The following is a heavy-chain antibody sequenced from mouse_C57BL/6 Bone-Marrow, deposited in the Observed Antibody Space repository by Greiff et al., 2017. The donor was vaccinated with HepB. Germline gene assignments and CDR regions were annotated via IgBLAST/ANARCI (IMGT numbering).Heavy chain of an antibody. J-gene: IGHJ1*03. V-gene: IGHV3-8*01. CDR3: ARWKAYYSNHWYFDV. CDR1: GYSITSDY. CDR2: ISYSGST. Sequence: EVKVEESGPGLAKPSQTLSLTCSVTGYSITSDYRNWIRKFPGNKLEYMGYISYSGSTYYNPSLKSRISITRDTSKNQYYLQLNSVTTEDTATYYCARWKAYYSNHWYFDVWGTGTTVTVSS. D-gene: IGHD2-5*01.